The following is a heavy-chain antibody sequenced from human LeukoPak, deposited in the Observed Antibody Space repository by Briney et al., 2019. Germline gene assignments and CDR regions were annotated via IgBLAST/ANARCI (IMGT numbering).Heavy chain of an antibody. CDR3: ARGGKPYYDFWSGYLEY. J-gene: IGHJ4*02. Sequence: SETLSLTCTVSGGSISTYYWSWIRQPPGKGLEWIGYDYYSGSTNYNPSLKSRVTILVDTSKNQFSLKLSSVTATDTAVYYCARGGKPYYDFWSGYLEYWGQGTLVTVSS. CDR1: GGSISTYY. CDR2: DYYSGST. D-gene: IGHD3-3*01. V-gene: IGHV4-59*01.